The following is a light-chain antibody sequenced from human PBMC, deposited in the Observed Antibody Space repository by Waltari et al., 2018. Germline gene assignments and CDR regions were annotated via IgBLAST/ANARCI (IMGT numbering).Light chain of an antibody. CDR1: SGHSSNV. V-gene: IGLV4-69*01. J-gene: IGLJ3*02. CDR3: QTGGHGTWV. Sequence: QLVLTQSPSASASLGASVKPPCTLSSGHSSNVIAWLQEQPGKGPRYLMKVNSDGSHSKGDEIPDRFSGSSSGAERYLTISSLQSEDEADYYCQTGGHGTWVFGGGTKLTVL. CDR2: VNSDGSH.